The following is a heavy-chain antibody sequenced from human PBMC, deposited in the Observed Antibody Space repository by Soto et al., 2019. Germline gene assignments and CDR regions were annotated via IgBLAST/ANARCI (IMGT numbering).Heavy chain of an antibody. J-gene: IGHJ4*02. D-gene: IGHD3-10*01. CDR3: ERFMITMVRGVNFDY. Sequence: SETLSLTCAVYGGSFSGYYWSWIRQPPGKGLEWIGEINHSGSTNYNPSLKSRVTISVDTSKNQFSLKLSSVTAADKAVYYCERFMITMVRGVNFDYWCQGILVTVS. V-gene: IGHV4-34*01. CDR2: INHSGST. CDR1: GGSFSGYY.